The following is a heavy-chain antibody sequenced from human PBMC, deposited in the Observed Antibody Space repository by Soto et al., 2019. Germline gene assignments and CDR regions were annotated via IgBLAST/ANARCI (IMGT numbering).Heavy chain of an antibody. CDR1: GDSVSSNSAA. V-gene: IGHV6-1*01. D-gene: IGHD6-13*01. Sequence: KQSQTLSLTCAISGDSVSSNSAAWNWIRQSPSRGLEWLGRTYYRSKWYNDYAVSVKSRITINPDTSKNQFSLQLNSVTPEDTAVYYCARDPLTGGIAATPEHHPNVLYFDYWGQGTLVTVSS. J-gene: IGHJ4*02. CDR2: TYYRSKWYN. CDR3: ARDPLTGGIAATPEHHPNVLYFDY.